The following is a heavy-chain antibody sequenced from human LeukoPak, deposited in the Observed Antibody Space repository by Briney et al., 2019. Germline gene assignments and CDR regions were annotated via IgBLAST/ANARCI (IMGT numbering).Heavy chain of an antibody. Sequence: GGSLRLSCAASGFTFSSYSMNWVRQAPGKGLEWVSSISSSSSYIYYADSVKGRFTISRDNAKNSLYLQMNSLRAEDTAVYYCARDFVVVVAAHYYYYGMDVWGQGTTVTVSS. CDR2: ISSSSSYI. CDR1: GFTFSSYS. CDR3: ARDFVVVVAAHYYYYGMDV. V-gene: IGHV3-21*01. J-gene: IGHJ6*02. D-gene: IGHD2-15*01.